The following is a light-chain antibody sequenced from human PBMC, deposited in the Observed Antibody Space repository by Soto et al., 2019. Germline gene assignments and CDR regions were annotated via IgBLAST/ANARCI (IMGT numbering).Light chain of an antibody. CDR1: QSVSSY. CDR2: DAS. CDR3: QQRSNRPIT. J-gene: IGKJ5*01. V-gene: IGKV3-11*01. Sequence: EMVLTQSPATLSLSPGERATLSCRASQSVSSYLAWYQQKPGQAPRLLIYDASNRATGIPARFSVSGSGTDFTLTIRSLATEDSAVYYCQQRSNRPITFGPGPRLEI.